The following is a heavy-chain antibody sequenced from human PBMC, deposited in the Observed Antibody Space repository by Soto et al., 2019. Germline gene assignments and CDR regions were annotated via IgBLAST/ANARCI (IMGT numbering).Heavy chain of an antibody. CDR3: ARGDNWNHHFDY. D-gene: IGHD1-20*01. J-gene: IGHJ4*02. CDR1: GFTFSSYG. CDR2: IWYDGSNK. V-gene: IGHV3-33*01. Sequence: QVQLVESGGGVVQPGRSLRLSCAASGFTFSSYGMHWVRQAPGKGLEWVAVIWYDGSNKYYADSVKGRFTISRDNSKNTLYLQMNSLRAEDTAVYCCARGDNWNHHFDYWGQGTLVTVSS.